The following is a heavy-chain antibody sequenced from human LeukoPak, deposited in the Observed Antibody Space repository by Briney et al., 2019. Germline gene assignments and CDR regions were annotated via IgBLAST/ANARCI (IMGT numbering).Heavy chain of an antibody. J-gene: IGHJ3*02. Sequence: PGGSLRLSCAASGFTFSSYDMHWVRQATGKGLEWVSAIGTAGDTYYPGSVKGRFTISRDNSKNTLYLQMNSLRAEDTAVYYCARSQPQPTYYYGSGSPDHAFDIWGQGTMVTVSS. V-gene: IGHV3-13*01. D-gene: IGHD3-10*01. CDR3: ARSQPQPTYYYGSGSPDHAFDI. CDR1: GFTFSSYD. CDR2: IGTAGDT.